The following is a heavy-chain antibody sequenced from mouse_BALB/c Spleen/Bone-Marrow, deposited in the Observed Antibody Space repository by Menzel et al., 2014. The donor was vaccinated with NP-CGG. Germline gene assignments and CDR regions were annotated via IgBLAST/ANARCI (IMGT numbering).Heavy chain of an antibody. J-gene: IGHJ4*01. CDR1: GFNIKDTY. CDR3: ASATTASYYAMDY. V-gene: IGHV14-3*02. Sequence: VQLQQSGAELVKPGASVKLSCTASGFNIKDTYMHWVKQRPEQGLEWIGRIDPANGNTKYDPKFQGKATITTDTSSNTAYLQVSSLTSEDTAVYYCASATTASYYAMDYWRQGPSVTVSS. D-gene: IGHD1-2*01. CDR2: IDPANGNT.